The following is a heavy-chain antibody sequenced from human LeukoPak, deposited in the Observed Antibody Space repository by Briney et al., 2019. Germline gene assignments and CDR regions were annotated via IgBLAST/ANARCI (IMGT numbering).Heavy chain of an antibody. D-gene: IGHD6-19*01. Sequence: AGGSLRLSCRASGFTFSNYGMHWVRQAPGKGLEWVAIISYDGSNKYYADSVKGRFTISRDNSKNTLYLQMNSLRAEDTAVYYCAKDHQWLGTSPFDYWGQGTLVTVSS. CDR3: AKDHQWLGTSPFDY. CDR1: GFTFSNYG. V-gene: IGHV3-30*18. J-gene: IGHJ4*02. CDR2: ISYDGSNK.